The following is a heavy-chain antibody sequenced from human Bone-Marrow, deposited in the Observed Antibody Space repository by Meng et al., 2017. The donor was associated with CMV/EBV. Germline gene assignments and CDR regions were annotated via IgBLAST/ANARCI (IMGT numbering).Heavy chain of an antibody. CDR1: GFTFSNYG. V-gene: IGHV3-30*02. CDR2: IRYDGSNK. Sequence: GESLKISCAASGFTFSNYGMHWVRQAPGKGLEWVAFIRYDGSNKYYADSVKGRFTISRDNSKNTLYLQMNSLRAEDTAVYYCARHRNYDFWSGYSRLDYWGQGTLVTVPS. CDR3: ARHRNYDFWSGYSRLDY. D-gene: IGHD3-3*01. J-gene: IGHJ4*02.